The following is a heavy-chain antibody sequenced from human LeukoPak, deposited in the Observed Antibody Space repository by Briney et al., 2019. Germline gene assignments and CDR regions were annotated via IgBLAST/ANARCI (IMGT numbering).Heavy chain of an antibody. CDR1: GFTFSSYA. J-gene: IGHJ3*02. CDR2: ISGSGGST. D-gene: IGHD3-10*01. CDR3: ARDFTMVRGPYRDDAFDI. V-gene: IGHV3-23*01. Sequence: GGSLRLSCAASGFTFSSYAMSWVRQAPGKGLEWVSAISGSGGSTYYADSVKGRFTISRDNAKNSLYLQMNSLRAEDTAVYYCARDFTMVRGPYRDDAFDIWGQGTMVTVSS.